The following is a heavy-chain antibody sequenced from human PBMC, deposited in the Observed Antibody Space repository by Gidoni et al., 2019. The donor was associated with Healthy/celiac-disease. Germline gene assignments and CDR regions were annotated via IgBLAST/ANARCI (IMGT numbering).Heavy chain of an antibody. CDR1: RYTFTSYC. D-gene: IGHD4-17*01. J-gene: IGHJ5*02. CDR3: ARDHHSYGDYSFWFDP. V-gene: IGHV1-18*01. CDR2: ISAYNGNT. Sequence: QIQLVQSGAEVNKPGASETVSGKASRYTFTSYCISWVRQAPGQGLEWMGWISAYNGNTNYAQKLQGRVTITSDASTSTAYIELRSLRSDDTAVYYCARDHHSYGDYSFWFDPWGQGTLVTVSS.